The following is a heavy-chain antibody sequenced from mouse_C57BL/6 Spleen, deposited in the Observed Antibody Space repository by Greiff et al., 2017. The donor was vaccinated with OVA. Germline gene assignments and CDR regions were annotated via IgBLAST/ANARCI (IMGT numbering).Heavy chain of an antibody. CDR3: GRDRDSYWFDY. V-gene: IGHV5-4*01. CDR1: GFTFSSYA. D-gene: IGHD2-12*01. J-gene: IGHJ3*01. CDR2: ICDCGSDT. Sequence: EVQVVESGGGLVKPGGSLKLSCAASGFTFSSYAMSWVRQTPEKRLEWVATICDCGSDTYYPDNVKGLFTITRDNAKNNLYLKMRHVESAVKSMYCCGRDRDSYWFDYWGQGTLVTVSA.